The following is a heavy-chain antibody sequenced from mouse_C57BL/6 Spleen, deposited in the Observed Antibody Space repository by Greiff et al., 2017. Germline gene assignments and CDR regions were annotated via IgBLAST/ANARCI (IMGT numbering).Heavy chain of an antibody. Sequence: QVQLQQSGAELVRPGSSVKLSCKASGYTFTSYWMDWVKQRPGQGLEWIGNIYPSDSETHYNQKFKDKATLTVDKSSSTAYMQLSSLTSEDSAVYYCARSFITTVVAYYFDYWGQGTTLTVSS. D-gene: IGHD1-1*01. J-gene: IGHJ2*01. CDR1: GYTFTSYW. V-gene: IGHV1-61*01. CDR3: ARSFITTVVAYYFDY. CDR2: IYPSDSET.